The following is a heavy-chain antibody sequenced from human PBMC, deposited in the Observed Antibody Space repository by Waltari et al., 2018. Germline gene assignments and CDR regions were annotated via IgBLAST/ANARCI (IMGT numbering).Heavy chain of an antibody. J-gene: IGHJ4*02. D-gene: IGHD2-15*01. CDR1: GHSIGGNYW. CDR2: VHRSGRT. Sequence: QLQQSGPGVVRSSESLSLTCAGSGHSIGGNYWWNWVRQSPGKGLEWIGQVHRSGRTNYHPSFASRVTVSIDTSNNQFSLKMPSPTAADTAMYYCARDRGSGLYLDSWGQGTLVTVS. CDR3: ARDRGSGLYLDS. V-gene: IGHV4-4*02.